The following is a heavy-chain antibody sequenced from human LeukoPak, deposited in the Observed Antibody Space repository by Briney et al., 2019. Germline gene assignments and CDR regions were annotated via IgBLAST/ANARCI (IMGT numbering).Heavy chain of an antibody. V-gene: IGHV3-23*01. CDR3: AKGGYGDHDYYYYYMDV. J-gene: IGHJ6*03. CDR1: GFTFSSYA. CDR2: ISGSGGST. Sequence: PGGSLRLSCTASGFTFSSYAMSWVRQAPGKGLEWVSAISGSGGSTYYADSVKGRFTIPRDNSKNTLYLQMNSLRAEDTAVYYCAKGGYGDHDYYYYYMDVWGKGTTVTVSS. D-gene: IGHD4-17*01.